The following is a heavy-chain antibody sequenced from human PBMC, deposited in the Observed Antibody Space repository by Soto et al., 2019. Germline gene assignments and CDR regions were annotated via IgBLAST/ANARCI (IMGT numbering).Heavy chain of an antibody. J-gene: IGHJ4*02. Sequence: GGSLRLSCAASGFTFSSYAMHWVRQAPGKGLEWVAVISYDGSNKYYADSVKGRFTISRDNSKNTLYLQMNSLRAEDTAVYYCARDPYGPISGSYFDYWGQGTLVTVSS. CDR2: ISYDGSNK. V-gene: IGHV3-30*04. CDR3: ARDPYGPISGSYFDY. D-gene: IGHD3-10*01. CDR1: GFTFSSYA.